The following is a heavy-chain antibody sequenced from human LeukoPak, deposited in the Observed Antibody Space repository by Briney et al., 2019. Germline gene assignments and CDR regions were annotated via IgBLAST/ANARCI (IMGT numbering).Heavy chain of an antibody. Sequence: PGGSLRLSCAAAGFTFSSYGMQWVRQAPGKGLEWVAVIWYDGSNKYYADSVKGRFTISRDNSKNTLYLQMNSLRAEHTAVYHCALDKQGNSGSYLLSLYYFDYWGQGTLVTVSS. CDR2: IWYDGSNK. J-gene: IGHJ4*02. V-gene: IGHV3-33*01. D-gene: IGHD3-10*01. CDR1: GFTFSSYG. CDR3: ALDKQGNSGSYLLSLYYFDY.